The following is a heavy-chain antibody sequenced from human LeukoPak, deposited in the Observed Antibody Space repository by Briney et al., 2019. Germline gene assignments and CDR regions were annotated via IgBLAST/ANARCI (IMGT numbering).Heavy chain of an antibody. CDR3: SSAASGQPDY. D-gene: IGHD6-13*01. CDR1: GFSFSGYA. V-gene: IGHV3-30*03. CDR2: ISFNGNYE. J-gene: IGHJ4*02. Sequence: GGSLRLSCAASGFSFSGYAMHWIRQAPGKGLEWVALISFNGNYEDYTQSVKGRFTISRDNSKNTLFLQMNSLRPEDTAVYYCSSAASGQPDYWGQGTLVIVSS.